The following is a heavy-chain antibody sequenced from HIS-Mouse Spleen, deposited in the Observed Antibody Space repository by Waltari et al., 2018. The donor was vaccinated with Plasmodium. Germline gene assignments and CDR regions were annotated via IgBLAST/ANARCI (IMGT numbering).Heavy chain of an antibody. J-gene: IGHJ4*02. CDR3: ARDRITGTSYFDY. D-gene: IGHD1-7*01. CDR1: GGSISSRSYY. Sequence: QLQLQESGPGLVKPSETLSLTCTVSGGSISSRSYYWGWIRQPPGKGLEWSGSIYYSGSTYYNPSLKSRVTISVDTSKNQFSLKLSSVTAADTAVYYCARDRITGTSYFDYWGQGTLVTVSS. CDR2: IYYSGST. V-gene: IGHV4-39*07.